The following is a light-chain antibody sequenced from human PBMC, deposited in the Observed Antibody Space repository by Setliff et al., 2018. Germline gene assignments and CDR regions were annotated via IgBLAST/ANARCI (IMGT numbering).Light chain of an antibody. CDR3: AAWDNSLNAVV. V-gene: IGLV1-44*01. J-gene: IGLJ2*01. CDR2: ANT. CDR1: SSNIGSNS. Sequence: VLTQPPSASATPGQRVTISCAGSSSNIGSNSVNWYQHLPGAAPRLLMYANTQRPSGVPDRFSGSQSGTSASLAVSGLQFDDEADYYCAAWDNSLNAVVIGGGTKVTVL.